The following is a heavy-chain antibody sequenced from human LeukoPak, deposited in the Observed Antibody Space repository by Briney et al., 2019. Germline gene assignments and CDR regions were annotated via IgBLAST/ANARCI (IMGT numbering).Heavy chain of an antibody. D-gene: IGHD2-2*01. V-gene: IGHV1-46*01. CDR2: INASGGST. CDR3: ARKSLGYCSSTSCYGTLFDY. CDR1: GYTFTSYY. J-gene: IGHJ4*02. Sequence: GASVKVSCKASGYTFTSYYMHWVRQAPGQGLEWMGLINASGGSTIYAQKFQGRVTMTRDTSTSTVYMELSSLRSEDTAVYYCARKSLGYCSSTSCYGTLFDYWGQGTLVTVSS.